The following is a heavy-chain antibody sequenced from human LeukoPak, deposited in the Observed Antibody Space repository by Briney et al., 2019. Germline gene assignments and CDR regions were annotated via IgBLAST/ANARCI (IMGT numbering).Heavy chain of an antibody. CDR2: IIPILGVP. J-gene: IGHJ4*02. D-gene: IGHD3-3*01. CDR1: GGTYSSYT. Sequence: SVKVSCKASGGTYSSYTISWVRQAPGQGLEWMGRIIPILGVPNYAQKFQGRVTITADKSTSTAYMELSSLRSEDTAVYYCARGLTGYYDFWSGYYLDYWGQGTLVTVSS. CDR3: ARGLTGYYDFWSGYYLDY. V-gene: IGHV1-69*02.